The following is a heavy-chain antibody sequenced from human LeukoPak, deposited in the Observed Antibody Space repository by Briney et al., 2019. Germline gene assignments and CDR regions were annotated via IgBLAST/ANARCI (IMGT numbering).Heavy chain of an antibody. CDR1: GFTFTSYA. V-gene: IGHV3-23*01. J-gene: IGHJ4*02. Sequence: PGGSLRLSCAASGFTFTSYAMSWVRQAPGKGLEWVSGISASGGSTYYADSVKGRFTISRDNSKNTLYLQMNSLRAEDTAVYYCAKEGVVRWLQNHFDYWGQGTLVTVSS. D-gene: IGHD5-24*01. CDR2: ISASGGST. CDR3: AKEGVVRWLQNHFDY.